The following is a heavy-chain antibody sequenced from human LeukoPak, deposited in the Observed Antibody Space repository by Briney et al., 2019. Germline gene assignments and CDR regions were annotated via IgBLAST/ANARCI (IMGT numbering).Heavy chain of an antibody. Sequence: PSETLSLTCTVSGGSISSSSYYWGWIRQPPGKGLEWIGSIYYSGSTYYNPSLKSRVTISVDTSKNQFSLKLSSVTAADTAVYYCARSRWFREFTYYYYMDVWGKGTTVTISS. V-gene: IGHV4-39*01. CDR1: GGSISSSSYY. D-gene: IGHD3-10*01. J-gene: IGHJ6*03. CDR2: IYYSGST. CDR3: ARSRWFREFTYYYYMDV.